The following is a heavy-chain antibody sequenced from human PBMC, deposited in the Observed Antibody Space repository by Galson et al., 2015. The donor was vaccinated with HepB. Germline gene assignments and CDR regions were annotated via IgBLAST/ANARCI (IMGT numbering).Heavy chain of an antibody. Sequence: ETLSLTCSVSGGSISNFYWGWIRQPPGKGLEWIGYIYYSGSTYYSPSLTSRVTISVDTSKNQFSLKLNSVTPADTAVYYCARGREWFDPWGQGTLVTVSS. V-gene: IGHV4-59*01. CDR3: ARGREWFDP. CDR2: IYYSGST. J-gene: IGHJ5*02. CDR1: GGSISNFY.